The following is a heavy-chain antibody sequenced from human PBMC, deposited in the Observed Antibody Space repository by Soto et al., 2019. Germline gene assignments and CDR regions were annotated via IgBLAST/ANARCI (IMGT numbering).Heavy chain of an antibody. V-gene: IGHV3-21*01. D-gene: IGHD3-22*01. Sequence: GSLRLSCAASGFSFSSYRMNWVRQAPGKGLEWVSCISGSSSYMYYADSVKGRFTISRDNAKNSLYLEMNSLRAEDTAGYYCAGPDYSGYYFVLWGQGTLVTVSS. CDR3: AGPDYSGYYFVL. CDR1: GFSFSSYR. CDR2: ISGSSSYM. J-gene: IGHJ4*02.